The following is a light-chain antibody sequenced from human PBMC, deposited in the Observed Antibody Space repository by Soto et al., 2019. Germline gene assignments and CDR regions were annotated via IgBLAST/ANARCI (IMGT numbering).Light chain of an antibody. Sequence: EIVLTQSPGTLSLSPGERAILSCRATQSVRNNYLAWYQQKPDQAPRLLIHGASSRATGIPDRFSGSGSGTDFTLIISRLEPEDFTMYYCQQYGISPYTFGQGTRLE. CDR1: QSVRNNY. V-gene: IGKV3-20*01. CDR3: QQYGISPYT. CDR2: GAS. J-gene: IGKJ2*01.